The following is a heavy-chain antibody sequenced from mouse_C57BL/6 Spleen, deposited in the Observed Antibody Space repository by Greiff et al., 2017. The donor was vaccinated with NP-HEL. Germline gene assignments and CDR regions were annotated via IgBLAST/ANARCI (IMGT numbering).Heavy chain of an antibody. V-gene: IGHV1-19*01. J-gene: IGHJ3*01. D-gene: IGHD2-4*01. Sequence: VQLKQSGPVLVKPGASVKMSCKASGYTFTDYYMNWVKQSHGKSLEWIGVINPYNGGTSYNQKFKGKATLTVDKSSSTAYMELNSLTSEDSAVYYCARRDYDDAWFAYWGQGTLVTVSA. CDR2: INPYNGGT. CDR1: GYTFTDYY. CDR3: ARRDYDDAWFAY.